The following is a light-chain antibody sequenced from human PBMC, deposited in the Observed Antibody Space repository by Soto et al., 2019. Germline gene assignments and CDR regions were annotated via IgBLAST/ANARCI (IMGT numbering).Light chain of an antibody. CDR3: QTWGTGIGV. Sequence: QPVLTQSPSASASLGASVRLTCTLSSGHSSYAIAWHQQQPEKGPRYLMKLNSDGSHSNGDGIPDRFSGSSSGTERYLTISSLQSDDEADYYCQTWGTGIGVFGGGTKLTVL. J-gene: IGLJ2*01. CDR1: SGHSSYA. CDR2: LNSDGSH. V-gene: IGLV4-69*01.